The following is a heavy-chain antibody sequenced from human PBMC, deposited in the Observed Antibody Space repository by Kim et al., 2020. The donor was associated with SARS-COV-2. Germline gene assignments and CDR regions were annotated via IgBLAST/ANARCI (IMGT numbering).Heavy chain of an antibody. V-gene: IGHV2-5*01. CDR3: AHTVYPRVVDY. CDR2: K. Sequence: KRYSPSLKSRLTITKDTSKNQVVLTMTNMDPVDTATYYCAHTVYPRVVDYWGQGTLVTVSS. J-gene: IGHJ4*02.